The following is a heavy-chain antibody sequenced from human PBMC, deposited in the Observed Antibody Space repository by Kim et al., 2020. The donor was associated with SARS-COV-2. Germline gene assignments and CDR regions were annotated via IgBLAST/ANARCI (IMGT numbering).Heavy chain of an antibody. CDR2: IYPGDSDT. Sequence: GESLKISCKGSGYSFTSYRIGWVRQMPGKGLEWMGIIYPGDSDTRYSPSFQGQVTISADKSISTAYLQWSSLKASDTAMYYCAREMATNGGYYYYYGMDVWGQGTTVTVSS. V-gene: IGHV5-51*01. D-gene: IGHD5-12*01. J-gene: IGHJ6*02. CDR1: GYSFTSYR. CDR3: AREMATNGGYYYYYGMDV.